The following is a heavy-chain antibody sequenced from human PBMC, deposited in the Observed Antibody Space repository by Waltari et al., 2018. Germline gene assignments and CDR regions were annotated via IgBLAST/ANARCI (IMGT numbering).Heavy chain of an antibody. D-gene: IGHD6-19*01. V-gene: IGHV4-34*01. Sequence: QVQLQQWGAGLLKPSETLSLTCAVYGGSFSGYYWSWIRQPPGKGLEWIGEINHSGSTNYNPSRKSRVTISVDTSKNQFSLKLSSVTAADTAVYYCARGQGSGWYYFDYWGQGTLVTVSS. CDR3: ARGQGSGWYYFDY. CDR2: INHSGST. CDR1: GGSFSGYY. J-gene: IGHJ4*02.